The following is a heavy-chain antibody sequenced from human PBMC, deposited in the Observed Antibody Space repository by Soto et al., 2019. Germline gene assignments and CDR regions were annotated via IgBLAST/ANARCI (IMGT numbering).Heavy chain of an antibody. CDR2: ISSSGSTI. V-gene: IGHV3-11*04. CDR1: GLTFSDYY. D-gene: IGHD5-18*01. CDR3: AKDGLRIGGYSYGFCPPDY. Sequence: NPGGSLRLSCAASGLTFSDYYMSWIRQAPGKGLEWVSYISSSGSTIYYADSVKGRFTISRDNAKNSLYLQMNSLRAEDTAVYYCAKDGLRIGGYSYGFCPPDYWGQGTLVTVSS. J-gene: IGHJ4*02.